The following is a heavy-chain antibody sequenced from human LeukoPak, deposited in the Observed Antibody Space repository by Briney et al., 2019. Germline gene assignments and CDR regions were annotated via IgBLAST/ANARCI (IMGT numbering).Heavy chain of an antibody. J-gene: IGHJ4*02. CDR1: GYTFTSYD. CDR2: MNPSSGNT. V-gene: IGHV1-8*01. CDR3: ARGGSTPYSGWYD. Sequence: VASVKVSCKASGYTFTSYDINWVRQATGQGLEWLGWMNPSSGNTGYAQKFQGRVTMTRDTSISTAYMELNRLRSDDTAVYYCARGGSTPYSGWYDWGQGTLVTVSS. D-gene: IGHD6-13*01.